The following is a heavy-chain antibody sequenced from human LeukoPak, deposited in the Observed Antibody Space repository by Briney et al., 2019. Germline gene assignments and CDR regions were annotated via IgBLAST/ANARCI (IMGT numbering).Heavy chain of an antibody. V-gene: IGHV1-2*06. CDR2: INPSSGGT. CDR3: ARGYCSGGSCYSVENWFDP. D-gene: IGHD2-15*01. J-gene: IGHJ5*02. CDR1: GYTFTKCY. Sequence: ASVKVSCKASGYTFTKCYMFWVRQAPGQGLEWMGRINPSSGGTDYQGRVTMTRDTSISTAYMELSRLRSDDTAMYYCARGYCSGGSCYSVENWFDPWGQGTLVTVSS.